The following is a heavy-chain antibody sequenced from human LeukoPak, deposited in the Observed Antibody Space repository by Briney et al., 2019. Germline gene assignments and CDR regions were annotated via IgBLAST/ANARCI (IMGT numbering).Heavy chain of an antibody. J-gene: IGHJ3*02. CDR2: ISDNGGNT. CDR1: GFTFSIYG. D-gene: IGHD3/OR15-3a*01. Sequence: PGGSLRLSCAASGFTFSIYGMGWVRQAPGKGLEWVSSISDNGGNTYYADSAKGRFTISRDNSKNTLYLQMTSLRAEDTAVYYCAKGVGLALDAFDIWGQGTMVTVSS. V-gene: IGHV3-23*01. CDR3: AKGVGLALDAFDI.